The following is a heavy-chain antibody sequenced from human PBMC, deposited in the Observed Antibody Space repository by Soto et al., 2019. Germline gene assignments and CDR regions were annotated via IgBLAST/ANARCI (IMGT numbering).Heavy chain of an antibody. Sequence: EVQLVESGGNLVQSGGSLRLSCAASGFTFSNYNMNWVRQAPGKGLEWVSYISSSSSNIYYADSLRGRFTISRDNAKNSLYLQMNGLRAEDTAVYYCARDSGLYWGRGTLVTVSS. CDR1: GFTFSNYN. J-gene: IGHJ4*02. CDR3: ARDSGLY. CDR2: ISSSSSNI. D-gene: IGHD7-27*01. V-gene: IGHV3-48*01.